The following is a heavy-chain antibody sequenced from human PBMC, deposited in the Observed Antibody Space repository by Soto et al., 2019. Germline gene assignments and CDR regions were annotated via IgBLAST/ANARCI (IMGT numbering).Heavy chain of an antibody. CDR1: GGSISSSSYY. CDR3: ASMRLSIAVAAPGNGFDP. Sequence: QLQLQESGPGLVKPSETLSLTCTVSGGSISSSSYYWGWIRQPPGKGLEWIGSIYYSGSTYYNPSPEWRVPISVHTSKNHFSLKLSSVTAADTAVYYCASMRLSIAVAAPGNGFDPWGQGTLVNVSS. J-gene: IGHJ5*02. D-gene: IGHD6-19*01. CDR2: IYYSGST. V-gene: IGHV4-39*01.